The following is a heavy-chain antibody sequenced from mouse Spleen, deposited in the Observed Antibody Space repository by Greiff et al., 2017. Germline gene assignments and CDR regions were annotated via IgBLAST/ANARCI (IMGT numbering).Heavy chain of an antibody. CDR3: ARQAGYYAMDY. J-gene: IGHJ4*01. CDR2: ISSGGGNT. V-gene: IGHV5-9-3*01. Sequence: EVQGVESGGGLVKLGGSLKLSCAASGFTFSSYAMSWVRQTPEKRLEWVATISSGGGNTYYPDSVKGRFTISRDNAKNTLYLQMSSLKSEDTAMYYCARQAGYYAMDYWGQGTSVTVSS. CDR1: GFTFSSYA.